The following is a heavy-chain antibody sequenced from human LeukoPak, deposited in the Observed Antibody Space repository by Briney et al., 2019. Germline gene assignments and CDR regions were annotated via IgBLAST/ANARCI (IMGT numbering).Heavy chain of an antibody. V-gene: IGHV3-23*01. Sequence: GGSLRLSCAASGFTFSTYAMTWVRQAPGKGLDWVSTISTSGRTHYADSVQGRFTISRDNSKNTLSLHMNSLRAEDTAVYYCARDLDSSGYYHVVDSWGQGALVTVSS. CDR3: ARDLDSSGYYHVVDS. CDR2: ISTSGRT. CDR1: GFTFSTYA. J-gene: IGHJ4*02. D-gene: IGHD3-22*01.